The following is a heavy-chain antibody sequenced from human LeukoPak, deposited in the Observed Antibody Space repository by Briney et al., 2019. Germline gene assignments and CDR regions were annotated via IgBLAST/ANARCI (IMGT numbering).Heavy chain of an antibody. CDR2: IIPIFGTA. CDR3: AREAVSFVAVAKEGYFDF. Sequence: SVKVSCKASGGTFSSYAISWVRQAPGQGLEWMGGIIPIFGTANYAQKFQGRVTITTDESTSTAYMELSSLRSDDTAVYYCAREAVSFVAVAKEGYFDFWGQGTLVTVSS. J-gene: IGHJ4*02. D-gene: IGHD6-19*01. V-gene: IGHV1-69*05. CDR1: GGTFSSYA.